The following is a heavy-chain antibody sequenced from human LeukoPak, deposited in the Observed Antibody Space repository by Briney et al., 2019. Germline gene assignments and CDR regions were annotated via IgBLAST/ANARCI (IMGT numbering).Heavy chain of an antibody. CDR3: ARGGGLDV. Sequence: GRSLRLSCAASGFTFSSYGMHWVRQAPGKGLEWVAVIWYDGSNKYYADSVKGRFTISRDNAKNSLYLQMSNLRAEDTAVYFCARGGGLDVWGQGATVTVSS. D-gene: IGHD3-16*01. CDR1: GFTFSSYG. CDR2: IWYDGSNK. J-gene: IGHJ6*02. V-gene: IGHV3-33*03.